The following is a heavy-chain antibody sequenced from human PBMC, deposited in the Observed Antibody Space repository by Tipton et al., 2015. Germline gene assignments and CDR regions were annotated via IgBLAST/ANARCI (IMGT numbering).Heavy chain of an antibody. J-gene: IGHJ5*02. D-gene: IGHD3-22*01. CDR3: ARGGAGYYYDSVGYLS. CDR2: IFHSGST. CDR1: GGSVTSNNYF. V-gene: IGHV4-61*01. Sequence: TLSLTCTVSGGSVTSNNYFWSWIRQPPGKGLEWIGYIFHSGSTSYNPSLRSRVFISIDTSKNRFPLKLNSVTAADTAVYYCARGGAGYYYDSVGYLSWGQGTLVTVSS.